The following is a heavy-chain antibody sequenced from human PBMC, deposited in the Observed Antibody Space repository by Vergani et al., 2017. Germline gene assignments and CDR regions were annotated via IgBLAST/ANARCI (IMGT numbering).Heavy chain of an antibody. V-gene: IGHV4-59*08. Sequence: QVQLQESGPGLVKPSETLSLTCTVSGGSISSYYWSWIRQPPGKGLEWIGYIYYSGSTNYNPSLKSRVTISVDTSKNQFSLKLSSVTAADTAVYYCARRVWSGYYVTPYYYGMDVWGQGTTVTVSS. D-gene: IGHD3-3*01. CDR3: ARRVWSGYYVTPYYYGMDV. CDR1: GGSISSYY. J-gene: IGHJ6*02. CDR2: IYYSGST.